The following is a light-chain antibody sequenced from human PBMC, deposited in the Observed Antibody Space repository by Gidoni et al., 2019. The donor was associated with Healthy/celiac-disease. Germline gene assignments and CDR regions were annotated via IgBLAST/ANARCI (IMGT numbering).Light chain of an antibody. V-gene: IGLV2-14*01. J-gene: IGLJ2*01. Sequence: QSALTQPASVSGSPGPSITISCTGTSSDVGGYNYVSWYQQHPGKAPKLTIYEVSNRPSGVSNRFSGSKSGNTASLTISGLQAEDEADYYCSSYTSSSTPHVVFGGGTKLTVL. CDR1: SSDVGGYNY. CDR3: SSYTSSSTPHVV. CDR2: EVS.